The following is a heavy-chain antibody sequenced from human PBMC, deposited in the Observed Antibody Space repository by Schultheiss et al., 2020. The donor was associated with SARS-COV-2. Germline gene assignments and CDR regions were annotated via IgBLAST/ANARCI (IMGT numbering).Heavy chain of an antibody. V-gene: IGHV2-5*02. CDR3: AHSKPLTTVTPYYYYGMDV. CDR2: IYWDDDK. D-gene: IGHD4-17*01. Sequence: SGPTLVKPTQTLTLTCTFSGFSLSTSGVGVGWIRQPPGKALEWLALIYWDDDKRYSPSLKSRLTITKDTSKNQVVLTMTNMDPVDTATYYCAHSKPLTTVTPYYYYGMDVWGQGTTVTVSS. CDR1: GFSLSTSGVG. J-gene: IGHJ6*02.